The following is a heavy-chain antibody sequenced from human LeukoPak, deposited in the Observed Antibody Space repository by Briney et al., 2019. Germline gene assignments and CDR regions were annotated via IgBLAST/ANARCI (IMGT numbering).Heavy chain of an antibody. CDR2: ISGSGGST. J-gene: IGHJ3*02. V-gene: IGHV3-23*01. D-gene: IGHD2-15*01. Sequence: PGGSLRLSCAASEFTFSSYAMSWVRQAPGKGLEWVSAISGSGGSTYYADSVKGRFTISRDNSKNTLYLQMNSLRAEDTALYYCARELGYCSGGSCRAFDIWGQGTMVTVSS. CDR1: EFTFSSYA. CDR3: ARELGYCSGGSCRAFDI.